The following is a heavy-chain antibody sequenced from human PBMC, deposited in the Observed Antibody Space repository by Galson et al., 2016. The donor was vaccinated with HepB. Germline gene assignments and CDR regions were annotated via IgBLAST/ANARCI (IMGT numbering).Heavy chain of an antibody. CDR3: MRDIGYTSGWYSDF. J-gene: IGHJ4*02. Sequence: VKVSCKASGYTFNIYGIAWVRQAPGQGLEWMGWISGHNGNTSYAQKFQGRVTLATDSSTNTGHLELRRLTPDDTATYYCMRDIGYTSGWYSDFWGQGTLVTVSS. D-gene: IGHD6-19*01. V-gene: IGHV1-18*01. CDR2: ISGHNGNT. CDR1: GYTFNIYG.